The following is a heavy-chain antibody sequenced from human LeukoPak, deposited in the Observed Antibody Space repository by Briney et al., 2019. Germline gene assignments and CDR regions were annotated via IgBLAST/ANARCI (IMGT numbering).Heavy chain of an antibody. V-gene: IGHV4-30-4*08. J-gene: IGHJ3*02. Sequence: PSETLSLTCTVSGGSISRGDYYWSWIRQPPGKGLEWIGYIYYSGSTYYNPSLKSRVTISVDTSKNQFSLKLSSVTTADTAVYYCARDLSAVAGPRSAFDIWGQGTMVTVSS. CDR3: ARDLSAVAGPRSAFDI. CDR2: IYYSGST. CDR1: GGSISRGDYY. D-gene: IGHD6-19*01.